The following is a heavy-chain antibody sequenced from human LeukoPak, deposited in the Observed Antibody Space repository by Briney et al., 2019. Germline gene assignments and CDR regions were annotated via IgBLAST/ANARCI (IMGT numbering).Heavy chain of an antibody. CDR2: IRYNGNNQ. D-gene: IGHD3-10*01. Sequence: GGSLRLSCAASGFTFSSYWMHWVRQAPGKGLEWVAFIRYNGNNQYYADSVKGRFTISRDNSKNTLYLQMNSLKGDDTAVYYCAKDSAFYYIDVWGNGTTVIISS. CDR1: GFTFSSYW. CDR3: AKDSAFYYIDV. V-gene: IGHV3-30*02. J-gene: IGHJ6*03.